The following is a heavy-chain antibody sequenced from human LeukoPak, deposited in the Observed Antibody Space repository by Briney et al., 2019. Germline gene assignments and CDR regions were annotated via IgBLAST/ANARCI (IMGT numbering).Heavy chain of an antibody. CDR1: GYIFTAHY. CDR3: ARASGSYYRFDY. Sequence: ASVKVSCRASGYIFTAHYIHWVRQAPGQGLEWMGWINPNSGGTNYAQKFQGRVTMTRDTSISTAYMELSRLRSGDTAVYYCARASGSYYRFDYWGQGTLVTVSS. D-gene: IGHD1-26*01. J-gene: IGHJ4*02. V-gene: IGHV1-2*02. CDR2: INPNSGGT.